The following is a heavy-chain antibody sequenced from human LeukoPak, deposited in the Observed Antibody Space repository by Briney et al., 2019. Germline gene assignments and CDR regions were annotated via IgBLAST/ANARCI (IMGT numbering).Heavy chain of an antibody. CDR1: GYTFTGYY. D-gene: IGHD5-24*01. J-gene: IGHJ4*02. CDR2: INPNSGGT. CDR3: ARMEMATAIFDY. V-gene: IGHV1-2*02. Sequence: ASVKVSCKASGYTFTGYYMHWVRQAPGQGLEWMGWINPNSGGTNYAQKFQGRVTMTRDTSTSTAYMELRSLRSDDTAMYYCARMEMATAIFDYWGQGTLVTVSS.